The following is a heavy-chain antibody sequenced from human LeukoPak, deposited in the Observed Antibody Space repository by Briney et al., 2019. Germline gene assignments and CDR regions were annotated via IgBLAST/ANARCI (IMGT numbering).Heavy chain of an antibody. Sequence: PSGTLSLTCAVDGGSFSGYYWSWIRQPPGKGLEWIGEINHSGSTNYNPSLKSRVTISVDTSKNQFSLKLSSVTAADTAVYYCARAILRFFFYFHYWGQGTLVTVSS. CDR1: GGSFSGYY. CDR3: ARAILRFFFYFHY. CDR2: INHSGST. V-gene: IGHV4-34*01. D-gene: IGHD3-3*01. J-gene: IGHJ4*02.